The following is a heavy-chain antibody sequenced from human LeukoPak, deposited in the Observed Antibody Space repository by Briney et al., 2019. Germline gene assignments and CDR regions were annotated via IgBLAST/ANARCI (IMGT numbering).Heavy chain of an antibody. D-gene: IGHD1-1*01. Sequence: PGRSLRLSCAASGFTFSDYYMTWIRQTPGKGLEWLAHIDVRGDTILYADSVRGRFPISRDSANNSLHLQMNGLRAEDTAVYYCAREDNVWNLLYNYYMDVWGKGTTVTVSS. J-gene: IGHJ6*03. CDR1: GFTFSDYY. CDR2: IDVRGDTI. CDR3: AREDNVWNLLYNYYMDV. V-gene: IGHV3-11*01.